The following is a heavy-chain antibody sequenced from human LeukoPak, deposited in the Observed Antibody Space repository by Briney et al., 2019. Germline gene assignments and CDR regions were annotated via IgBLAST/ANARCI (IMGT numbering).Heavy chain of an antibody. V-gene: IGHV3-21*01. CDR3: ARGELPDFDY. CDR2: ISSSSSYI. Sequence: GGSLRLSCAASGFTFSSYSMNWVRLAPGKGLEWVSSISSSSSYIYYADSVKGRFTISRDNAKNSLYLQMNSLRAEDTAVYYCARGELPDFDYWGQGTLVTVSS. CDR1: GFTFSSYS. D-gene: IGHD1-26*01. J-gene: IGHJ4*02.